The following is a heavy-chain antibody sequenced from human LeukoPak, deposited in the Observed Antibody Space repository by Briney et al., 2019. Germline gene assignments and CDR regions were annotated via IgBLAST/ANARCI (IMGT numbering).Heavy chain of an antibody. Sequence: PGGSLRLSCAASGFTFSDYYMSWIRQAPGKGLEWVSYISSSGSTIYYADSVKGRFTISRDNAKNSLYLQMNSLRAEDTAVYYCARDLDDGSGSYYNVIAGPRYYGMDVWGQGTTVTVSS. J-gene: IGHJ6*02. V-gene: IGHV3-11*01. D-gene: IGHD3-10*01. CDR1: GFTFSDYY. CDR3: ARDLDDGSGSYYNVIAGPRYYGMDV. CDR2: ISSSGSTI.